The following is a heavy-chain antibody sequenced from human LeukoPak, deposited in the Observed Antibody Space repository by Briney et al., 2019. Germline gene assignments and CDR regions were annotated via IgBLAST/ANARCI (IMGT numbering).Heavy chain of an antibody. D-gene: IGHD6-6*01. V-gene: IGHV1-2*02. CDR2: INPNSGGT. CDR1: GYIFTGYY. Sequence: ASVEVSCKASGYIFTGYYMHWVRQAPGQGLEWMGWINPNSGGTNYAQKFQGRVTMTRDTSISTAYMELSRLRSDDTAVYYCARDSIAARTFDYWGQGTLVTVSS. CDR3: ARDSIAARTFDY. J-gene: IGHJ4*02.